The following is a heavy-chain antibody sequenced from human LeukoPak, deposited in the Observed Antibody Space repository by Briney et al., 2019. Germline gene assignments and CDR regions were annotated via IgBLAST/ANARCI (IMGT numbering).Heavy chain of an antibody. J-gene: IGHJ4*02. D-gene: IGHD2-15*01. CDR3: ARARASGRSGFDY. CDR2: IYYSGST. CDR1: GGSISSYY. V-gene: IGHV4-59*01. Sequence: PSVTLSLTCTVSGGSISSYYWSWIRQPPGKGLEWIGYIYYSGSTNYNPSLKSRVTISVDTSKNQFSLKLSSVTAADTAVYYCARARASGRSGFDYWGQGTLVTVSS.